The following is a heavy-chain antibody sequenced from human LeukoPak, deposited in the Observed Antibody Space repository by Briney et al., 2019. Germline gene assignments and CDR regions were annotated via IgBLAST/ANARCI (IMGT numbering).Heavy chain of an antibody. J-gene: IGHJ4*02. Sequence: GGSLRLSCAASGFTFSSYAMSWVRQAPGKGLEWVSAISGSGGSTYYADSVKGRFTISRDNSKNTLYLTMNSLRAEDTAVYYCAKDRYSGSYYLEYFDYWGQGTLVTVSS. CDR1: GFTFSSYA. V-gene: IGHV3-23*01. CDR3: AKDRYSGSYYLEYFDY. CDR2: ISGSGGST. D-gene: IGHD1-26*01.